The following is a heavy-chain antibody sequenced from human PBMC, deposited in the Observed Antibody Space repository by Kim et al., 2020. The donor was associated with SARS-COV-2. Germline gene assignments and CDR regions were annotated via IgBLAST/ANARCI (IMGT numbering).Heavy chain of an antibody. CDR3: ARGPGYSSSWYGARNWFDP. J-gene: IGHJ5*02. V-gene: IGHV4-34*01. CDR2: INHSGST. D-gene: IGHD6-13*01. Sequence: SLTCAVYGGSFSGYYWSWIRQPPGKGLEWIGEINHSGSTNYNPSLKSRVTISVDTSKNQFSLKLSSVTAADTAVYYCARGPGYSSSWYGARNWFDPWGQGTLVTVSS. CDR1: GGSFSGYY.